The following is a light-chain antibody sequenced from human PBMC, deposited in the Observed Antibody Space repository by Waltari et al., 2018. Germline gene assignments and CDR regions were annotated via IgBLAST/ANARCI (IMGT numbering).Light chain of an antibody. J-gene: IGLJ3*02. V-gene: IGLV2-8*01. CDR2: EVS. CDR1: SSDVGCYNL. Sequence: QSALTQPPSASGSPGQSVAIPCTGTSSDVGCYNLVSRYQQHPGKAPKLIIYEVSKRPSGVPDRFSGSKSGNTASLAVSGLQTEDEADYYCSSYTGSTNLKVFGGGTKLTVL. CDR3: SSYTGSTNLKV.